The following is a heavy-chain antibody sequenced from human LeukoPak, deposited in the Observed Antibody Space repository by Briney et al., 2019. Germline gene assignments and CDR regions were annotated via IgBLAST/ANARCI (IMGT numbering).Heavy chain of an antibody. CDR3: ASRERGAFYYYMDV. CDR1: GGSISSYY. Sequence: SETLSLTCTVSGGSISSYYWSWIRQPPGKGLEWIGYIYYSGSTNYNPSLKSRVTISVDTSKNQFSLKLSSVTAADTAVYYCASRERGAFYYYMDVWGKGTTVTISS. V-gene: IGHV4-59*08. CDR2: IYYSGST. D-gene: IGHD1-26*01. J-gene: IGHJ6*03.